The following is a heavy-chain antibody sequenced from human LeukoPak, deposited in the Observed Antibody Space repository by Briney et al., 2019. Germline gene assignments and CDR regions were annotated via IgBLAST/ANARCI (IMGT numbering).Heavy chain of an antibody. J-gene: IGHJ2*01. CDR3: ARVYCSGGSCYRTGDWYFDL. CDR1: GGSISSYY. CDR2: IYYSGST. Sequence: PSETLSLTCTVSGGSISSYYWSWIRQPPGKGLEWIRYIYYSGSTNYNPSLKSRVTISVDTSKNQFSLRLSSVTAANTAVYYCARVYCSGGSCYRTGDWYFDLWGRGTLVTVSS. V-gene: IGHV4-59*01. D-gene: IGHD2-15*01.